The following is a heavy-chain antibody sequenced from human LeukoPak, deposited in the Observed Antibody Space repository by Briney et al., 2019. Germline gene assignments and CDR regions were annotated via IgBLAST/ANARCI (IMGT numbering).Heavy chain of an antibody. J-gene: IGHJ6*03. CDR2: IRSKAYGGTT. Sequence: GGSLRLSCTASGFTFGDYSMNWVRQAPGKGLEWVGCIRSKAYGGTTDYAASVKGRFTISRDDSKSIAYLQMNSLKTEDTAVYYCTRAIFRAPYYHYYMDVWGKGTTVTISS. CDR3: TRAIFRAPYYHYYMDV. CDR1: GFTFGDYS. V-gene: IGHV3-49*04. D-gene: IGHD2-21*01.